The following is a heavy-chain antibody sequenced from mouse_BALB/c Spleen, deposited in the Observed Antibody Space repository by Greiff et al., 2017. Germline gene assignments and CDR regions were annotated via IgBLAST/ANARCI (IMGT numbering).Heavy chain of an antibody. CDR1: GYTFTSYV. J-gene: IGHJ2*01. CDR3: ARPGSSYGGYYFDY. D-gene: IGHD1-1*01. Sequence: EVQRVESGPELVKPGASVKMSCKASGYTFTSYVMHWVKQKPGQGLEWIGYINPYNDGTKYNEKFKGKATLTSDKSSSTAYMELSSLTSEDSAVYYCARPGSSYGGYYFDYWGQGTTLTVSS. V-gene: IGHV1-14*01. CDR2: INPYNDGT.